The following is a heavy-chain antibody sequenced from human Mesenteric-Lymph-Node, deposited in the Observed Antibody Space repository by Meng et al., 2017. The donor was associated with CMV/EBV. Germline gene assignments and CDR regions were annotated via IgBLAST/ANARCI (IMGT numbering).Heavy chain of an antibody. D-gene: IGHD3-10*01. CDR3: ARVSGSGSPITD. V-gene: IGHV1-2*06. Sequence: KVSCKASGYTFINYYMHWVRQAPGQGLEWMGRINPNTGDTDYAQKFQDRVTMTRDTSINAAYLEVRSDDTAVYYCARVSGSGSPITDWGQGTLVTVSS. CDR1: GYTFINYY. CDR2: INPNTGDT. J-gene: IGHJ4*02.